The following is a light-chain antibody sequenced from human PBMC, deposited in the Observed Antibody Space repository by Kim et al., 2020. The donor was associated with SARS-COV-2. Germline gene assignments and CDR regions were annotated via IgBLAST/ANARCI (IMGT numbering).Light chain of an antibody. CDR1: QSVNRIY. CDR3: QHYGYSPWT. CDR2: SAS. J-gene: IGKJ1*01. Sequence: EIVLTQSPDTLSLSPGERATLSCRASQSVNRIYLAWYQQKPGQAPRLLIYSASNRATGIADRFSGSGSGTDFTLTITTLQPEDVAVYYCQHYGYSPWTFGRGTKVDIK. V-gene: IGKV3-20*01.